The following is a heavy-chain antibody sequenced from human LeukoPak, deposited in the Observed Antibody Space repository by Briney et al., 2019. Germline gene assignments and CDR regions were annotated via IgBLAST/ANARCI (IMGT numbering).Heavy chain of an antibody. CDR2: SNAGNGNT. Sequence: ASVKVSCKASGYTFTSYAMHWVRQAPGQRLEWMGWSNAGNGNTKYSQEFQGRVTITRDTSASTAYMELSSLRSEDTAVYYCAREAITIFGVVRTQTTYGPHRFDPWGQGTLVTVSS. V-gene: IGHV1-3*02. CDR1: GYTFTSYA. CDR3: AREAITIFGVVRTQTTYGPHRFDP. D-gene: IGHD3-3*01. J-gene: IGHJ5*02.